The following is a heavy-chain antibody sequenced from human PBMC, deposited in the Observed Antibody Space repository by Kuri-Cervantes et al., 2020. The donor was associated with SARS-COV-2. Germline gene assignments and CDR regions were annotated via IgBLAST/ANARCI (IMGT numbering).Heavy chain of an antibody. D-gene: IGHD3-3*01. CDR3: ARLADYDFWSGYSGRYYGMDV. Sequence: GSLRLSCTVSGGSISSSSYYWGWIRQPPGKGLGWIGYIYYSGSTNYTPSLKSRVTISVDTSKNQFSLKLSSVTAADTAVYYCARLADYDFWSGYSGRYYGMDVWGQGTTVTVSS. J-gene: IGHJ6*02. V-gene: IGHV4-61*05. CDR2: IYYSGST. CDR1: GGSISSSSYY.